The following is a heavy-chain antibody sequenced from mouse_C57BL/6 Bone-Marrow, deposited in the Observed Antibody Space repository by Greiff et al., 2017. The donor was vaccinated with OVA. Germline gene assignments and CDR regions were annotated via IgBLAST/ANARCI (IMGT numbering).Heavy chain of an antibody. Sequence: VQLQESGAELVKPGASVKLSCKASGYTFTEYTIHWVKQRSGQGLEWIGWFYPGSGSIKYNEKFKDKATLTADKSSSTVYMELSRLTSEDSAVYFCARHEEIYYYGSSPSFDYWGQGTTLTVSS. V-gene: IGHV1-62-2*01. CDR2: FYPGSGSI. CDR1: GYTFTEYT. CDR3: ARHEEIYYYGSSPSFDY. D-gene: IGHD1-1*01. J-gene: IGHJ2*01.